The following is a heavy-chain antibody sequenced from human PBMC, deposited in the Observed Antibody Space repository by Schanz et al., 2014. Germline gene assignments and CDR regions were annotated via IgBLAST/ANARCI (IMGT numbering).Heavy chain of an antibody. J-gene: IGHJ4*02. CDR2: ISSGGTTT. V-gene: IGHV3-48*04. Sequence: EVQLVESGGGWVQPGGSLRLSCAASGFTFSDYSMNWVRQAPGKGPEYVSYISSGGTTTYHSDSVKGRFTISRDSAENSLYLEMNSLRAEDTALYYCARDRRNADLDYWGQGTLGTVSS. CDR3: ARDRRNADLDY. D-gene: IGHD1-1*01. CDR1: GFTFSDYS.